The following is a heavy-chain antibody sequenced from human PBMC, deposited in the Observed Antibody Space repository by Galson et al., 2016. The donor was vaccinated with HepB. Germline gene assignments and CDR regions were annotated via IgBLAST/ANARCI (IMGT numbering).Heavy chain of an antibody. CDR1: GFTFTTSA. CDR2: ISGSGGGT. J-gene: IGHJ2*01. Sequence: SLRLSCAASGFTFTTSAMSWVRQAPGKGLEWVSAISGSGGGTFYADSVKGRFTISRDNSKNTMYVQMTSLRAEDTAVYYCASGTTVTTSNSFWYFDLWGRGTLVTVSS. D-gene: IGHD4-17*01. CDR3: ASGTTVTTSNSFWYFDL. V-gene: IGHV3-23*01.